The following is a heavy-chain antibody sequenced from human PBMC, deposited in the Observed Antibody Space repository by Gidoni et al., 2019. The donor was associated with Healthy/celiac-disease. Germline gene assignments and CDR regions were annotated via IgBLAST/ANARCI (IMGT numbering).Heavy chain of an antibody. J-gene: IGHJ6*03. D-gene: IGHD5-18*01. CDR1: GFTFRNTW. V-gene: IGHV3-15*01. Sequence: EVQLVESGGGLVKPGGSLRLSCAASGFTFRNTWKSWVRPAPGKGLEWVGRIKSKTDGGTTDYAATVKGRITISRDDAKNTLYLQMNSLKTEDTAVYYCTTDKRSMGTWDYYYYKDVWGKGTPVTVSS. CDR2: IKSKTDGGTT. CDR3: TTDKRSMGTWDYYYYKDV.